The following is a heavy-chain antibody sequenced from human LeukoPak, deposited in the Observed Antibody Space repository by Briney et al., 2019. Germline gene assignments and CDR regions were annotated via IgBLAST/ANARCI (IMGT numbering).Heavy chain of an antibody. CDR3: ARGHYYGSGSYFHTPFDY. V-gene: IGHV4-30-2*01. CDR1: GGSISSGGYS. Sequence: SETLSLTCAVSGGSISSGGYSWSWIRQPPGKGLEWIGYIYHSGSTYYNPSLKSRVTISVDRSKNQFSLKLSSETAADTAVYYCARGHYYGSGSYFHTPFDYWGQGTLVTVSS. D-gene: IGHD3-10*01. J-gene: IGHJ4*02. CDR2: IYHSGST.